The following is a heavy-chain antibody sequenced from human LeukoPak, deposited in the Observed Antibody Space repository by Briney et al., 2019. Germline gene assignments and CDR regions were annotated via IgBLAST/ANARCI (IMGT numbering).Heavy chain of an antibody. CDR2: INTNTGNP. D-gene: IGHD3-3*01. CDR3: ARGSEVLRFLEWLALAPYYYYGMDV. J-gene: IGHJ6*02. V-gene: IGHV7-4-1*02. CDR1: GYTFTSYA. Sequence: ASVKVSCKASGYTFTSYAMNWVRQAPGQGLEWMGWINTNTGNPTYAQGFTGRFVFSLDTSVSTAYLQISSLKAEDTAVYYCARGSEVLRFLEWLALAPYYYYGMDVWGQGTTVTVSS.